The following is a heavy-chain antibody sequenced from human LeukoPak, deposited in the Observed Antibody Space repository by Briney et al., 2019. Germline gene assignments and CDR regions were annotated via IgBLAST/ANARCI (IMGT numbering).Heavy chain of an antibody. Sequence: PGGSLRLSCAASGFTFDDDGMSWVRQAPGKGLEWVSGINWNGGSTGSADSVKGRFTISRDNAKNSLYLQMNSLRAEDTALYYCARDQRGYYDSSGYSQGSTVHDAFDIWGQGTMVTVSS. D-gene: IGHD3-22*01. V-gene: IGHV3-20*04. J-gene: IGHJ3*02. CDR2: INWNGGST. CDR3: ARDQRGYYDSSGYSQGSTVHDAFDI. CDR1: GFTFDDDG.